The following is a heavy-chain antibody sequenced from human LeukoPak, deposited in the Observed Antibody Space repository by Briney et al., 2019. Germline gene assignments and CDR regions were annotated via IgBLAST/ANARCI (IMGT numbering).Heavy chain of an antibody. J-gene: IGHJ4*02. CDR1: QFTFSSSG. CDR2: ITGSGATT. V-gene: IGHV3-23*01. CDR3: AKMQGYFDY. Sequence: PGGSLRLSCAASQFTFSSSGMAWVRQSPEKGLEWVSAITGSGATTYYADSVKGRFTISRDNSKSTVSLQMNSLRAEDTAIYYRAKMQGYFDYWGQGALVTVSS.